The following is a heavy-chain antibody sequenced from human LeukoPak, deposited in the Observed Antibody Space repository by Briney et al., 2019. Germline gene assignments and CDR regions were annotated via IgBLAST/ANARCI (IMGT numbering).Heavy chain of an antibody. CDR2: IYSGGST. CDR3: AREFREAAAGTRGFDY. V-gene: IGHV3-53*01. D-gene: IGHD6-13*01. Sequence: PGGSLRLSCAASGFTVSSNYMSWVRQAPGKGLEWVSVIYSGGSTYYADSVKGRFTISRDNSKNTLYLQMNSLRAEDTAVYYCAREFREAAAGTRGFDYWGQGTLVTVSS. J-gene: IGHJ4*02. CDR1: GFTVSSNY.